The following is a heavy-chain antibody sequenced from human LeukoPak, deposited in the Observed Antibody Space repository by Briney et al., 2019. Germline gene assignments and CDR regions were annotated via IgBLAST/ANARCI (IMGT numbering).Heavy chain of an antibody. CDR3: AREPSPGLGPFDP. Sequence: SETLSLTCTVSGGSIGSSSYYWGWIRQPPEKGLEWIGSIYYSGSTYYNPSLKSRVTISVDTSKNQFSLKLSSVTAADTAVYYCAREPSPGLGPFDPWGQGTLVTVSS. CDR1: GGSIGSSSYY. V-gene: IGHV4-39*07. CDR2: IYYSGST. J-gene: IGHJ5*02. D-gene: IGHD3-22*01.